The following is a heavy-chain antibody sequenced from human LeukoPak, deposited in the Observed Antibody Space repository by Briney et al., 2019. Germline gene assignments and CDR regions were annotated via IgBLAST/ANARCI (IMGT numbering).Heavy chain of an antibody. CDR1: GYTFTSYG. V-gene: IGHV1-18*01. D-gene: IGHD3-16*02. CDR2: ISAYNGNT. CDR3: ARALDKRVPFGGVIVPSDY. J-gene: IGHJ4*02. Sequence: GASVKVSCKASGYTFTSYGISWVRQAPGQGLEWMGWISAYNGNTNYAQKLQGRVTMTTDTSTSTAYMELRSLRSDDTAVYYCARALDKRVPFGGVIVPSDYWGQGTLVTVSS.